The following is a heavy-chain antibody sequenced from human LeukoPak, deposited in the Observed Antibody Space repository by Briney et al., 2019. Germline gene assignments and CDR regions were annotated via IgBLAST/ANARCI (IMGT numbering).Heavy chain of an antibody. CDR3: ARATSFYGGNFYFDY. V-gene: IGHV4-31*03. CDR2: IYYSGST. J-gene: IGHJ4*02. Sequence: SQTLSLTCTVSGGSISSGGYYWSWIRQHPGKGLEWIGYIYYSGSTNYNPSLKSRVTISVDTSKNQFSLKLSSVTAADTAVYYCARATSFYGGNFYFDYWGQGTLVTVSS. CDR1: GGSISSGGYY. D-gene: IGHD4-23*01.